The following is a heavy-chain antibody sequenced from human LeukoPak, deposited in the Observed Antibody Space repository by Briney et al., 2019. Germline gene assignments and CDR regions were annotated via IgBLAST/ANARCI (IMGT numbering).Heavy chain of an antibody. CDR1: GYTFTSYG. CDR3: AQDYGDYHPFDY. Sequence: GASVKVSCKASGYTFTSYGISWVRQAPGQGLEWMGRIIPILGIANYAQKFQGRVTITADKSTSTAYMELSSLRSEDTAVYYCAQDYGDYHPFDYWGQGTLVTVSS. J-gene: IGHJ4*02. CDR2: IIPILGIA. D-gene: IGHD4-17*01. V-gene: IGHV1-69*04.